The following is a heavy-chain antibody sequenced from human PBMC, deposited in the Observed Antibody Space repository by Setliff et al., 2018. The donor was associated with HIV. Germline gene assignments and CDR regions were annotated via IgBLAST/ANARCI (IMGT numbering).Heavy chain of an antibody. V-gene: IGHV4-34*01. Sequence: PSETLSLTCAVYGGFFSGYSWSWVRQPPGKGLEWIGEINDSGSGIINYNPSLKSRVTLSLDTSKNHFSLRLTSVTAADTAVYYCARKQWGTSGYYEFFQQWGQGTLVTVSS. CDR3: ARKQWGTSGYYEFFQQ. J-gene: IGHJ1*01. D-gene: IGHD3-22*01. CDR2: INDSGSGII. CDR1: GGFFSGYS.